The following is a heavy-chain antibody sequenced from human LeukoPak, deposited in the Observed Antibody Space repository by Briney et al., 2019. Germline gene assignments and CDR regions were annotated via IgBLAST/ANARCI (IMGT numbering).Heavy chain of an antibody. CDR2: TYISGST. CDR1: GVSITNYY. V-gene: IGHV4-4*07. J-gene: IGHJ4*02. D-gene: IGHD1-26*01. Sequence: SETLSLTCTVSGVSITNYYWAWIRQPAGKGLDGIGRTYISGSTHYNHSLQSQVSISINKTKHQSSLKLRSVTAADSAIYYCARDYLVGAPLDSWGQGTLVTVS. CDR3: ARDYLVGAPLDS.